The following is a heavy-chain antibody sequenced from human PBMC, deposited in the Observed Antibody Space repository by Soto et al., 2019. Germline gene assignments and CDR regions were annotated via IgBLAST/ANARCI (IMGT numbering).Heavy chain of an antibody. D-gene: IGHD3-10*01. J-gene: IGHJ4*02. CDR1: GYAFTTYG. CDR3: ARGRYGEY. V-gene: IGHV1-18*01. CDR2: ISAHNGNT. Sequence: QVHLVQSGAEVKKPGASVKVSCQGSGYAFTTYGITWVRQAPGQGLEWMGWISAHNGNTNYAQKLQGRVTVTRDTSTSTAYMELRSLRYGVTAVYYCARGRYGEYWGQGALVTVSS.